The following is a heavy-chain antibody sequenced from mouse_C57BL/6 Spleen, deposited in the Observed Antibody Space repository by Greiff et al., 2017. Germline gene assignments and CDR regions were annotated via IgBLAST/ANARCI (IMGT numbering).Heavy chain of an antibody. CDR3: ARHYDYDSY. CDR1: GYTFTSYG. Sequence: QVQLQQSGAELARPGASVKLSCKASGYTFTSYGISWVKQRTGQGLEWIGEIYPRSGNTYYNEKFKGKATLTADKSSSTAYMELRSLTSEDSAVYFCARHYDYDSYWGQGTLVTVSA. V-gene: IGHV1-81*01. J-gene: IGHJ3*01. D-gene: IGHD2-4*01. CDR2: IYPRSGNT.